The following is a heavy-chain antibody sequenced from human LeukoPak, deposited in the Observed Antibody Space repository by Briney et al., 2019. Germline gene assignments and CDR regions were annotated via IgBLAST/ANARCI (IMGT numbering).Heavy chain of an antibody. V-gene: IGHV3-30-3*01. CDR1: GFTFSGYA. CDR2: VSYDGSNK. CDR3: ATIGDRRTGELYRIDY. J-gene: IGHJ4*02. Sequence: GSLRLSCAASGFTFSGYAMHWVRQAPGKGLEWVAVVSYDGSNKYYADSVKGRFTISRDNSKNTLYLKMNSLRAEDAAIYYCATIGDRRTGELYRIDYWGQGTLVTVSS. D-gene: IGHD7-27*01.